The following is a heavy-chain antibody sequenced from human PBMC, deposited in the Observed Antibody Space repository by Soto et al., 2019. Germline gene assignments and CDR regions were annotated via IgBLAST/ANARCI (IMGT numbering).Heavy chain of an antibody. V-gene: IGHV1-69*01. CDR3: ARDSSSWYFFDY. CDR2: IIPLWGST. Sequence: QVQLVQSGAEVKKPGSSVKVSCKASGGTLSSFAISWVRQAPGQGLEWIGGIIPLWGSTSYAQKFQGRVTMTADESTNTAYMDLNGLRFEDTAVYYCARDSSSWYFFDYWGQGTLVTVSS. J-gene: IGHJ4*02. CDR1: GGTLSSFA. D-gene: IGHD6-13*01.